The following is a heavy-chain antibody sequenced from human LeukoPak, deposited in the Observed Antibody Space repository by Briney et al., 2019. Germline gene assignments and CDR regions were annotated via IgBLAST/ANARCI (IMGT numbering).Heavy chain of an antibody. J-gene: IGHJ4*02. CDR1: GFTFSSCA. CDR2: ISYDGSNK. CDR3: ARDLNNSSSWPQY. D-gene: IGHD6-13*01. Sequence: GGSLRLSCAASGFTFSSCAMHWVRQAPGKGLEWVAVISYDGSNKYYADSVKGRFTISRDNSKNTLYLQMNSLRAEDTAVYYCARDLNNSSSWPQYWGQGTLVTVSS. V-gene: IGHV3-30-3*01.